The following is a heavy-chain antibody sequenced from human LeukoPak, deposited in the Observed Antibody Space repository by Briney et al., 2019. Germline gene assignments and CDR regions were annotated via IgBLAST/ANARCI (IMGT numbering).Heavy chain of an antibody. J-gene: IGHJ4*02. CDR1: GFTFDDYA. Sequence: HPGRSLRPSCAASGFTFDDYAMHWVRQAPGKGLEWVSGISWNSGSIGYADSVKGRFTISRDNAKNSLYLQMNSLRAEDTALYYCAKGGYYYGSGSYPDYWGQGTLVTVSS. V-gene: IGHV3-9*01. CDR2: ISWNSGSI. D-gene: IGHD3-10*01. CDR3: AKGGYYYGSGSYPDY.